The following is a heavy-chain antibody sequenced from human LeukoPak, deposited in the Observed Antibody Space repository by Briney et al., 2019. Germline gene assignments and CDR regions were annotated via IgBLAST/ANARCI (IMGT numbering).Heavy chain of an antibody. CDR3: ARGLVVVAATRGTSSYYYYMDV. D-gene: IGHD2-15*01. CDR2: TYYRSKWSS. Sequence: SQTLSLTCAISGDSVSSNSATWTWVRQSPSRGLEWLGRTYYRSKWSSDYEPSVRSRITINADTSNNQFSLQLDSVTPEDTAAYYCARGLVVVAATRGTSSYYYYMDVWGKGTTVTVSS. V-gene: IGHV6-1*01. J-gene: IGHJ6*03. CDR1: GDSVSSNSAT.